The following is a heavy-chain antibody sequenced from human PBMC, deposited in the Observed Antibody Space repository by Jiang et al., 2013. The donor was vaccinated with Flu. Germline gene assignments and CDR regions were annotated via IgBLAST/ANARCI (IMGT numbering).Heavy chain of an antibody. CDR2: ISGSGGST. D-gene: IGHD3-22*01. V-gene: IGHV3-23*01. Sequence: SYSMSWVRQAPGKGLEWVSAISGSGGSTYYADSVKGRFTISRDNSKNTLYLQMNSLRAEDTAVYYCAKETPDYYDSSGRGGGMDVWGQGTTVTVSS. CDR1: SYS. J-gene: IGHJ6*02. CDR3: AKETPDYYDSSGRGGGMDV.